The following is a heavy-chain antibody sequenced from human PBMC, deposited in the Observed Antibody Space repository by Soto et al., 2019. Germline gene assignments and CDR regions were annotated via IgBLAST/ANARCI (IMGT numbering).Heavy chain of an antibody. V-gene: IGHV3-23*01. CDR3: AKKGGGYCSSTSCYFDYYYMDV. CDR2: ISGSGGST. Sequence: QPGGSLRLSCAASGFPFSSYAMRRVRQAPGKGLEWVSAISGSGGSTYYADSVKGRFTISRDNSKNTLYLQMNSLRAEDTAVYYCAKKGGGYCSSTSCYFDYYYMDVWGKGTTVTVSS. CDR1: GFPFSSYA. D-gene: IGHD2-2*01. J-gene: IGHJ6*03.